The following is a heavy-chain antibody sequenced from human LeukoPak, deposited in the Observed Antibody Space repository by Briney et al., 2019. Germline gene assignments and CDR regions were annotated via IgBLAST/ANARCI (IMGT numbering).Heavy chain of an antibody. CDR3: ARVYYDSSGYYY. CDR2: INPNSGGT. D-gene: IGHD3-22*01. J-gene: IGHJ4*02. Sequence: ASVTVSCKASGYTFTGYYMHWVRQAPGQGLEWMGWINPNSGGTNYAQKFQGRVTMTRDTSISTAYMELSRLRSDDTAVYYCARVYYDSSGYYYWGQGTLVTVSS. CDR1: GYTFTGYY. V-gene: IGHV1-2*02.